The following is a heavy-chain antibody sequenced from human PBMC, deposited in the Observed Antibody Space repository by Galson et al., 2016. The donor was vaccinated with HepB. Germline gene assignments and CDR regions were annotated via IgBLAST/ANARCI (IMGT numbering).Heavy chain of an antibody. CDR2: IIPFSGTA. CDR1: GGTFSNYA. Sequence: SVKVSCKASGGTFSNYAISWVRQAPGQGLEWMGGIIPFSGTAKSAQKLQGRITITADKATTTVYMELSGLKSEDTAVYYCARGGIIGSNWSDGDYFQHWGRGTLVTVSS. CDR3: ARGGIIGSNWSDGDYFQH. V-gene: IGHV1-69*06. D-gene: IGHD3-16*02. J-gene: IGHJ1*01.